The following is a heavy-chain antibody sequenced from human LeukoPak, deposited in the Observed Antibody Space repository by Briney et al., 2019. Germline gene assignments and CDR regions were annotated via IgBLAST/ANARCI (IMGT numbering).Heavy chain of an antibody. CDR1: GGSINSASNY. CDR2: IYHSGAT. V-gene: IGHV4-30-2*01. Sequence: SETLSLTCTVSGGSINSASNYWTWIRQPPGKGLEWIGYIYHSGATYPNPSLESRVTMSLDRSKNQFSLSLRSVTAADTAMYYCARTPPADPYLGWRFDPWGQGTLVTVSS. D-gene: IGHD5-24*01. J-gene: IGHJ5*02. CDR3: ARTPPADPYLGWRFDP.